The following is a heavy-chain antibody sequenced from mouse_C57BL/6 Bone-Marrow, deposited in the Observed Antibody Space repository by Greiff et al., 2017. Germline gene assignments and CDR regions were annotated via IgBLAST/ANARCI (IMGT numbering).Heavy chain of an antibody. CDR3: AKEKGFPYWYFDV. Sequence: VQLQQPGAELVKPGASVKLSCTASGYTFTSYWMHWVKQRPGQGLEWIGMIHPNSGSTNYNEKFKSKATLTVDKSSSTAYMQLSSLTSEDSAVYYCAKEKGFPYWYFDVWGTGTTVTVSS. J-gene: IGHJ1*03. CDR2: IHPNSGST. V-gene: IGHV1-64*01. CDR1: GYTFTSYW.